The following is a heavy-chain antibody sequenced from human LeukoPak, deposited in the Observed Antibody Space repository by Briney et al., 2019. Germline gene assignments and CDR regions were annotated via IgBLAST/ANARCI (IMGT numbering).Heavy chain of an antibody. V-gene: IGHV4-38-2*01. CDR3: ARQLTGSWFDP. D-gene: IGHD1-1*01. J-gene: IGHJ5*02. CDR2: IYHSGST. Sequence: SETLSLTCAVSGYSISSGYYWGCIRQPPGKGLEGIGSIYHSGSTYYTPSLKSRVTISVDTSKNPFSLKMSSVTAADTAVYYCARQLTGSWFDPWGQGTLVTVSS. CDR1: GYSISSGYY.